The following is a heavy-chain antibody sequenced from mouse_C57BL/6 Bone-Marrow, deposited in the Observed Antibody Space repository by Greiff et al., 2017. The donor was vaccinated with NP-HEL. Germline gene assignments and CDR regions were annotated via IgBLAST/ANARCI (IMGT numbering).Heavy chain of an antibody. CDR2: IDPSDSYT. Sequence: QVHVKQPGAELVMPGASVKLSCKASGYTFTSYWMHWVKQRPGQGLEWIGEIDPSDSYTNYNQKFKGKSTLTVDKSSSTAYMQLSSLTSEDSAVYYCARERTTVVAQFDYWGQGTTLTVSS. J-gene: IGHJ2*01. D-gene: IGHD1-1*01. V-gene: IGHV1-69*01. CDR1: GYTFTSYW. CDR3: ARERTTVVAQFDY.